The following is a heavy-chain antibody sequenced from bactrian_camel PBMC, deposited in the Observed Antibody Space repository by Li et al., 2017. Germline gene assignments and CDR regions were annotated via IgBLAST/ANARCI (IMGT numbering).Heavy chain of an antibody. V-gene: IGHV3-3*01. J-gene: IGHJ4*01. D-gene: IGHD2*01. CDR1: GYTSGT. CDR2: IDDHGRT. Sequence: HVQLVESGGGSVQAGGSLRLTCVASGYTSGTMGWFRQAPGKEREGIAFIDDHGRTNYADSVKGRFTISKDSAELTVYLQMNNLQPEDTAIYYCAADRAIGCRAGGTWFGRSQYFGQGTQVTVS.